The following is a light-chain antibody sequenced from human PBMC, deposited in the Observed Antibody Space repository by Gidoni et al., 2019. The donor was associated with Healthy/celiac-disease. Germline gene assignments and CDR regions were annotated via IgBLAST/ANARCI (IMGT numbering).Light chain of an antibody. CDR1: QSIISY. Sequence: DIQMTQSPSSLSSSVGDRVTITCRASQSIISYLIWDQQKPGKAPKLLIYAASSLQSGVPSRFSGSGSGTDFTLTISSLQPEDFATYYCQQSYSTPLVTFGPGTKVDIK. V-gene: IGKV1-39*01. CDR2: AAS. CDR3: QQSYSTPLVT. J-gene: IGKJ3*01.